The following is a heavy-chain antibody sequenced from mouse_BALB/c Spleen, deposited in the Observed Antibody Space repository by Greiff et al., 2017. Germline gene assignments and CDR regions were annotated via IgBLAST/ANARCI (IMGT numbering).Heavy chain of an antibody. V-gene: IGHV2-6-7*01. Sequence: VQLQQSGPGLVAPSQSLSITCTVSGFSLTGYGVNWVRQPPGKGLEWLGMIWGDGSTDYNSALKSRLSISKDNSKSQVFLKMNSLQTDDTARYYCARDRQLGLRSDAMDYWGQGTSVTVSS. J-gene: IGHJ4*01. CDR3: ARDRQLGLRSDAMDY. CDR1: GFSLTGYG. CDR2: IWGDGST. D-gene: IGHD3-2*01.